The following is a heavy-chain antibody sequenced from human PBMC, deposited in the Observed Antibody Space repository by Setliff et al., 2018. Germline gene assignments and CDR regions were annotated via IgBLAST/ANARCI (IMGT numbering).Heavy chain of an antibody. CDR3: ARDQWVRSPPLSFSYSMDV. V-gene: IGHV4-4*07. CDR1: GGSISSSYY. D-gene: IGHD2-8*01. CDR2: VYTNGGT. Sequence: PSETLSLTCSVSGGSISSSYYWSWIRQPAGKGLEWIGRVYTNGGTDYNPSLRSRASISLDTSKNQLSLKLTSVTATDTAVYYCARDQWVRSPPLSFSYSMDVWGQGTTVTVSS. J-gene: IGHJ6*02.